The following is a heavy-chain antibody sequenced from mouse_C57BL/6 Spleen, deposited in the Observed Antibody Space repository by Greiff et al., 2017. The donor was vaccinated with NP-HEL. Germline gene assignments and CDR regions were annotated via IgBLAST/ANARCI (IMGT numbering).Heavy chain of an antibody. Sequence: EVKLVESGAELVKPGASVKLSCTASGFNIKDYYMHWVKQRTEQGLEWIGRIDPEDGETKYAPKFQGKATITADTSSNTAYLQLSSLTSEDTAVYYCAKGGSSSAWFAYWGQGTLVTVSA. CDR2: IDPEDGET. V-gene: IGHV14-2*01. J-gene: IGHJ3*01. CDR3: AKGGSSSAWFAY. D-gene: IGHD1-1*01. CDR1: GFNIKDYY.